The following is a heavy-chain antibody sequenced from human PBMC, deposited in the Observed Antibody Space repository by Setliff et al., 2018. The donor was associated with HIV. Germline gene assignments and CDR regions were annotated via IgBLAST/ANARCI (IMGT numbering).Heavy chain of an antibody. CDR1: GYTFTSYD. D-gene: IGHD6-19*01. CDR3: ARGAGYTSGWHSSRYMDV. Sequence: ASVKVSCKASGYTFTSYDINWVRQATGQGLEWMGWVNPNSGNTGYAQKFQGRVTMTRNTSIRTVDMELSSLRSEDTAVYYCARGAGYTSGWHSSRYMDVWGKGSTFTVSS. CDR2: VNPNSGNT. V-gene: IGHV1-8*02. J-gene: IGHJ6*03.